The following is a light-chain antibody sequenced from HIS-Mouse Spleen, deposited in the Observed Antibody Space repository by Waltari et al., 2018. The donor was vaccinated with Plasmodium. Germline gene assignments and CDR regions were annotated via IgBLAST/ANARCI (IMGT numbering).Light chain of an antibody. Sequence: EIVLTQSPATLSVSPGARATLSCRASQSVSSNLAWYQQKPGQAPRLRIYGASTRATGIPARFSGSGSGTEFTLTISSRQSEDFAVYDCQQYNNWSFTFGPGTKVDIK. CDR3: QQYNNWSFT. CDR2: GAS. J-gene: IGKJ3*01. V-gene: IGKV3D-15*01. CDR1: QSVSSN.